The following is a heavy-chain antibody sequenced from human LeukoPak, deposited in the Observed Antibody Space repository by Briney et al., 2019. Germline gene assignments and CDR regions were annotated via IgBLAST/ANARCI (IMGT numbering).Heavy chain of an antibody. CDR2: ISGSGGST. CDR3: ARIPQAAIYTVPNFDY. CDR1: GFTFSSYA. V-gene: IGHV3-23*01. J-gene: IGHJ4*02. D-gene: IGHD3-16*01. Sequence: GGSLRLSCAASGFTFSSYAMSWVRQAPGKGLEWVSAISGSGGSTYYADSVKGQFTTSRDNSKNTLYLEMDSLRVEDTAVYYCARIPQAAIYTVPNFDYWGQGTLVTVSS.